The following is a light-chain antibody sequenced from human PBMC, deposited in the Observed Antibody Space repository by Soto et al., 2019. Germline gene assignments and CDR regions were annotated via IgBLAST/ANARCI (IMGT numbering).Light chain of an antibody. CDR1: SSDVGDYNS. CDR3: SSYTTNSPPVV. Sequence: QSALTQPRSVSGSPGQSVTVSCIGTSSDVGDYNSVSWYQQHPGKAPKLMIYDVSKRPSGVPDRFSGSKSGNTASLTISGLQAEDEAHYYCSSYTTNSPPVVFGGGTKLTVL. V-gene: IGLV2-11*01. CDR2: DVS. J-gene: IGLJ2*01.